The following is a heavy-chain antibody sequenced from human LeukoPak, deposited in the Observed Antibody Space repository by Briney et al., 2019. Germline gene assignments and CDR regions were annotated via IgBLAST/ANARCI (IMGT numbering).Heavy chain of an antibody. J-gene: IGHJ4*02. CDR1: GVTFSSYT. D-gene: IGHD2-8*01. Sequence: GGSLRLSCSVSGVTFSSYTMHWVRQAPGKGLEYVSSININGGRTYYADSVKGRFTISRDNSKNTLYLQMSSLRAEDTAVYYCVKDKWIDHWGQGTLVTVSS. CDR3: VKDKWIDH. CDR2: ININGGRT. V-gene: IGHV3-64D*09.